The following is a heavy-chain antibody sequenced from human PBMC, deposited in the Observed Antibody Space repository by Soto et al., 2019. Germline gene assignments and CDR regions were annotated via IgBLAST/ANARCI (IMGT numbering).Heavy chain of an antibody. CDR1: GYSFTRYG. CDR3: AMVDVYVTPSPQDV. CDR2: INAYNGNT. D-gene: IGHD3-16*01. Sequence: GASVKVPCKASGYSFTRYGIGWARQSPGQGLEWMGWINAYNGNTNYAQNLQGRLTLTTDTSTTTAYMELRSLRSNDTAIYYCAMVDVYVTPSPQDVWGQGTTVTV. J-gene: IGHJ6*02. V-gene: IGHV1-18*01.